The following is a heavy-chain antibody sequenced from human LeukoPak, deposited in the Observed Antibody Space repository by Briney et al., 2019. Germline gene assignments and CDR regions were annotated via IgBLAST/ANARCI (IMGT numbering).Heavy chain of an antibody. Sequence: ASVKVSCKASGYTFTSYGISWVRQAPGQGLEWMGWISAYNGNTNYAQKFQGRVTITADESTSTAYMELSSLRSEDTAVYYCASRGGHPYYYYGMDVWGQGTTVTVSS. CDR2: ISAYNGNT. CDR3: ASRGGHPYYYYGMDV. D-gene: IGHD3-16*01. V-gene: IGHV1-18*01. CDR1: GYTFTSYG. J-gene: IGHJ6*02.